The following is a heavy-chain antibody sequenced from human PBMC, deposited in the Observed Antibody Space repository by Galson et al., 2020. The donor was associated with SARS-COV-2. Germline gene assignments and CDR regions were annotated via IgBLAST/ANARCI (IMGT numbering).Heavy chain of an antibody. CDR3: ARGYYFRADN. D-gene: IGHD3-22*01. CDR2: IYTSGST. CDR1: NGSISSGSSY. V-gene: IGHV4-61*02. Sequence: SETLSLTCTVSNGSISSGSSYWSWIRQPAGKGLEWIGRIYTSGSTNYNPSIKSRVTIAVDTSKNQFALKLSSVTAADTAVYYCARGYYFRADNWGQGTLVTVSS. J-gene: IGHJ4*02.